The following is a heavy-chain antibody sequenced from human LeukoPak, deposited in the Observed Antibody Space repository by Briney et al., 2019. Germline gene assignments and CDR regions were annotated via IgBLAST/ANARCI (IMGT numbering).Heavy chain of an antibody. Sequence: GWSLRLSSAAAGCTFSSYWMSWVRQAPGKGLELVANINQDGSEKYYVDSVEGRFTISRDNAKNSLYLQMNSLRAEDTAVYYCARDMCGGDCYLYYFDYWGQGTLVTVSS. D-gene: IGHD2-21*02. V-gene: IGHV3-7*01. CDR3: ARDMCGGDCYLYYFDY. CDR2: INQDGSEK. J-gene: IGHJ4*02. CDR1: GCTFSSYW.